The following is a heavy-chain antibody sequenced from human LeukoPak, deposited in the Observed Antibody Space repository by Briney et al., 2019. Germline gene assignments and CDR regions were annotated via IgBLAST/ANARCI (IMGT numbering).Heavy chain of an antibody. CDR2: IYYSGST. Sequence: SETLSLTCTVSGGSTSSGTYYWSWIRQHPGKGLEWIGYIYYSGSTSYNPSLKSRVTISVDTSKNQFSLKLSSVTAADTAMYYCARDLSNYDYIWGSYRATDAFDIWGQGTMVTVSS. CDR3: ARDLSNYDYIWGSYRATDAFDI. J-gene: IGHJ3*02. D-gene: IGHD3-16*02. CDR1: GGSTSSGTYY. V-gene: IGHV4-31*03.